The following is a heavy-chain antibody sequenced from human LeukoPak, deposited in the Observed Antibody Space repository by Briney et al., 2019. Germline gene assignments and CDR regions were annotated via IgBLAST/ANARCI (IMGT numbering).Heavy chain of an antibody. CDR3: ARGRMNYYDSSGYLRPSDY. J-gene: IGHJ4*02. CDR1: GFTFSSYA. D-gene: IGHD3-22*01. Sequence: GGSLRLSCAASGFTFSSYAMSWVRQAPGKGLEWVTLKSYDGTNKYYGDSVKGRFTISRDNSKNTLYVQMSSLRAEDTAVYYCARGRMNYYDSSGYLRPSDYWGQGTLVTVSS. V-gene: IGHV3-30*04. CDR2: KSYDGTNK.